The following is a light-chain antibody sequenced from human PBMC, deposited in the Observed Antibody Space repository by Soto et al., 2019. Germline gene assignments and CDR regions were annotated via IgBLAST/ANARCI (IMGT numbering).Light chain of an antibody. CDR3: TSYASRTSLSFV. J-gene: IGLJ1*01. Sequence: QSVLTQPPSASGSPGQPVTISCTGTSSDVGGYDYVSWYQQYPGKAPKLLIYEVSKRPSGVPDRFSGSKTGNTASLTVSGLQADDEADYYCTSYASRTSLSFVFGAGTKVTVL. CDR2: EVS. CDR1: SSDVGGYDY. V-gene: IGLV2-8*01.